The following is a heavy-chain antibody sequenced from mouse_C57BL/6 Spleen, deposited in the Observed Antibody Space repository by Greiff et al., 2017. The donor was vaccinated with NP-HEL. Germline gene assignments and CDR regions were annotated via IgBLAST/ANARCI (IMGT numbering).Heavy chain of an antibody. Sequence: EVMLVESGGGLVKPGGSLKLSCAASGFTFSDYGMHWVRQAPEKGLEWVAYISSGSSTIYYADTVKGRFTISRDNAKNTLFLQMTSLRSEDTAMYYCARADLSWFAYWGQGTLVTVSA. V-gene: IGHV5-17*01. CDR1: GFTFSDYG. CDR3: ARADLSWFAY. J-gene: IGHJ3*01. CDR2: ISSGSSTI.